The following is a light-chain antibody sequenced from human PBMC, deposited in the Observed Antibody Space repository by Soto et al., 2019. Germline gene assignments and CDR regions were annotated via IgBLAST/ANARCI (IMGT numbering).Light chain of an antibody. Sequence: EIVMTQSPATLSVSPGERATLSCRASQSVSSNLAWYQQKHGQAPRLLIYGASTRATGIPARFSGSGFGTEFTLTINSLQSEDFAVYYCPHYNNWPRTFGQGTKVAIK. CDR1: QSVSSN. CDR3: PHYNNWPRT. V-gene: IGKV3-15*01. J-gene: IGKJ1*01. CDR2: GAS.